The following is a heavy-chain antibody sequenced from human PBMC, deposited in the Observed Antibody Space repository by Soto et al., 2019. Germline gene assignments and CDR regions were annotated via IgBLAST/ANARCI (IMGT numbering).Heavy chain of an antibody. J-gene: IGHJ5*02. D-gene: IGHD3-10*01. CDR2: IFRSGAS. CDR1: GYSISGGYH. V-gene: IGHV4-38-2*01. CDR3: ARARGADRPNWFDP. Sequence: PSETLSLTCAVSGYSISGGYHWGWIRQPPGKGLEWIASIFRSGASHYSPSLKSRGTISVDTSKNQFSLKLISVTAADTAVYYCARARGADRPNWFDPWGQGTQVTVSS.